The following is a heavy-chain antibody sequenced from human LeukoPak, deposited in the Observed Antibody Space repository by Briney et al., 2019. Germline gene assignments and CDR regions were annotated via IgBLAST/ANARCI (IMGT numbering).Heavy chain of an antibody. CDR2: ISGSDGSS. CDR3: AKDGGIAARLTDY. Sequence: PGGSLRLSCAASGFTFNSFAMNWVRQAPGKGLEWVSSISGSDGSSHYADFVKGRFTISRDNSKNTLHLQMNSLRAEDTAVYYCAKDGGIAARLTDYWGQGTLVTVSS. J-gene: IGHJ4*02. CDR1: GFTFNSFA. V-gene: IGHV3-23*01. D-gene: IGHD6-6*01.